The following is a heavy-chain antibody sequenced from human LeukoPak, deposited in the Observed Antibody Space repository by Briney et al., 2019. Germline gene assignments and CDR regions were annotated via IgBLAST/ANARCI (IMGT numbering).Heavy chain of an antibody. J-gene: IGHJ5*02. V-gene: IGHV3-23*01. Sequence: GGSLRLSCAASGFTFSSYAMSWVRQAPGKGLEWVSTISGSVGSTYYADSVKGRCTISRDNSKNTLYLQINSLRAEDTAVYYCAKDRDSSGYYDWFDPWGQGTLVTVSS. CDR3: AKDRDSSGYYDWFDP. CDR1: GFTFSSYA. CDR2: ISGSVGST. D-gene: IGHD3-22*01.